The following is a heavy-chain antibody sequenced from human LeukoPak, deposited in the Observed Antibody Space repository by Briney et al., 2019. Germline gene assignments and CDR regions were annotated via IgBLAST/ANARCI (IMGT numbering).Heavy chain of an antibody. CDR1: GFTFSSYE. J-gene: IGHJ4*02. Sequence: PGGSLRLSCAASGFTFSSYEMNWVRQAPGKGMEWVANINQDGRIQYYADSVRGRFIISRNNAKNSLYLQMYSLRAEDTAIYFCSRSLDYLGQGALVTVSS. CDR3: SRSLDY. V-gene: IGHV3-7*01. CDR2: INQDGRIQ.